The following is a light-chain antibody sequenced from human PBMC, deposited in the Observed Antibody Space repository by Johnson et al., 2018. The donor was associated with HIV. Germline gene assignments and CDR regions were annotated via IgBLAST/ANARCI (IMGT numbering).Light chain of an antibody. J-gene: IGLJ1*01. V-gene: IGLV1-51*01. CDR1: SSNIGNNY. Sequence: QSVLTQPPSVSAAPGQKVTISCSGSSSNIGNNYVSWYQQLPGTAPKLLIYDNNKRPSGIPDRFSGSKSGTSATLAITGLPTGDEADYYCGTWDSSLSAGGYVFGTGTKVTVL. CDR3: GTWDSSLSAGGYV. CDR2: DNN.